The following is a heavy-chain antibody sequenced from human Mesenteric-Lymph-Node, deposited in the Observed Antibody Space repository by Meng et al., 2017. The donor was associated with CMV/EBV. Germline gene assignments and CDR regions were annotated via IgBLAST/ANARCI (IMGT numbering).Heavy chain of an antibody. J-gene: IGHJ4*02. CDR1: GGSISSYY. V-gene: IGHV4-59*01. CDR3: ARIRGSSVVDY. D-gene: IGHD6-6*01. CDR2: IYHSGST. Sequence: SETLSLTCTVSGGSISSYYWSWIRQPPGKGLEWIGCIYHSGSTNYNPTLKSQVTVSIDTSKKQFSLKLSSVTAADTAVYYCARIRGSSVVDYWGQGTLVTVSS.